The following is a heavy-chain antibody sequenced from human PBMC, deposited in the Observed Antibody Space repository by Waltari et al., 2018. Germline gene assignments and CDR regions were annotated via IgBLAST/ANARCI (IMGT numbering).Heavy chain of an antibody. V-gene: IGHV4-39*07. J-gene: IGHJ4*02. D-gene: IGHD5-12*01. Sequence: QLQLQESGPGLVKPSETLSLTCTVSRSSIRHNNYYWAWVRQPPGKGLEWVGSFYKSGTTYYNPSLQSRGTISVDTSNNQFSLKLNSVTAADTAVYYCVRGYPDIVATISDYWGQGTLVIVSS. CDR2: FYKSGTT. CDR1: RSSIRHNNYY. CDR3: VRGYPDIVATISDY.